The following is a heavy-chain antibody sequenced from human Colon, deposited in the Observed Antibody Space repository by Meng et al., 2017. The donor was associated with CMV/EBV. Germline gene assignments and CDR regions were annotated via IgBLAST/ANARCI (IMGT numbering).Heavy chain of an antibody. Sequence: GGSLRLSCAASGFTFSSYSMNWVRQAPGKGLEWVSSISSSSSYIYYADSVKGRFTISRDNAKNSLYLQMNSLRAEDTAVYYCASYSSYYYGMDVWGQGTTVTSP. CDR2: ISSSSSYI. CDR1: GFTFSSYS. CDR3: ASYSSYYYGMDV. D-gene: IGHD6-13*01. V-gene: IGHV3-21*01. J-gene: IGHJ6*02.